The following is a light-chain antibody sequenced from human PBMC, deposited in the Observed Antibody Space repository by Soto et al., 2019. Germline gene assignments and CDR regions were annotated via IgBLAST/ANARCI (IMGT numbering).Light chain of an antibody. Sequence: EIVLTQSPLSLPVTPGEPASISCRSSRNILHSNGYYYLDWYLQKPGQSPQLLIYLGSNRASGVPDRFSGSGSGTDFTLTSSRVEAEDVVVYFCAQGLATPFPVGGGTKVEIK. CDR2: LGS. CDR3: AQGLATPFP. CDR1: RNILHSNGYYY. V-gene: IGKV2-28*01. J-gene: IGKJ4*01.